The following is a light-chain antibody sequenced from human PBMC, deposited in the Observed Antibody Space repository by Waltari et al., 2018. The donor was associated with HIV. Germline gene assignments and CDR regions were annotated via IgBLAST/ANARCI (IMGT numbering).Light chain of an antibody. CDR3: AAWDDSLSGRV. J-gene: IGLJ3*02. CDR2: RNT. V-gene: IGLV1-47*01. Sequence: QSVLTQPPSASGTPGPRVPISCSGSSPNIGSNYVSWSQHFPGTTPKLLISRNTQRPSGVPDRFSGSKSGTSASLAISGLRSEDEADYYCAAWDDSLSGRVFGGGTKLTVL. CDR1: SPNIGSNY.